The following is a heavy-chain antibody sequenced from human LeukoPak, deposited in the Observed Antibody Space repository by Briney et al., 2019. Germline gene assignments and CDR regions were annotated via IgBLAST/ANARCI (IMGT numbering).Heavy chain of an antibody. CDR1: GFTFSDYY. D-gene: IGHD3-3*01. V-gene: IGHV3-11*04. CDR2: ISSSGNII. J-gene: IGHJ5*02. Sequence: GGSLRLSCAASGFTFSDYYMSWIRQAPGKGLEWVSYISSSGNIIYYADSVKGRFTISRDNAKSSLYLQMNSLRADDTAVYYCARCGRITILGVAGRTGFDPWGQGILVTVSS. CDR3: ARCGRITILGVAGRTGFDP.